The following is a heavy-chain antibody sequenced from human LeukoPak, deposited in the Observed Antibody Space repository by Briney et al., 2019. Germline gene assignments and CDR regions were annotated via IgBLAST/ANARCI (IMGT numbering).Heavy chain of an antibody. Sequence: SVNASRKPSVYTFTRYYIHWVRQAAGQGREWMGWINPKSGGTNYAQKFQDRVTMTRATSISTAYMELSRLRSDDTAVYYCAGGGKGGTMVRGVIKVYNWFDPWRQGTLVTVSS. V-gene: IGHV1-2*02. CDR3: AGGGKGGTMVRGVIKVYNWFDP. D-gene: IGHD3-10*01. CDR2: INPKSGGT. J-gene: IGHJ5*02. CDR1: VYTFTRYY.